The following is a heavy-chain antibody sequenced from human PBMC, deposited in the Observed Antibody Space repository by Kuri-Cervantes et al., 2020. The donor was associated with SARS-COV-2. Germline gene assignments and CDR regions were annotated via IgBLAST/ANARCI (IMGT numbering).Heavy chain of an antibody. D-gene: IGHD6-19*01. J-gene: IGHJ6*02. CDR1: GFTFSSYG. Sequence: GESLKISCAASGFTFSSYGMHWVRQAPGKGLEWVAVISYDGSNKYYADSVKGRFTISRDNSKNTLYLQMNSLRAEDTAVYYCARGPSQFNYYYYGMDVWGQGTTVTVSS. V-gene: IGHV3-30*03. CDR3: ARGPSQFNYYYYGMDV. CDR2: ISYDGSNK.